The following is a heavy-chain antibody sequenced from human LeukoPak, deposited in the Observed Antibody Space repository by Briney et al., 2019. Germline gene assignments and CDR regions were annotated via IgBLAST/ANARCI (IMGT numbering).Heavy chain of an antibody. CDR3: AKTLGYFDWLVY. Sequence: GGSLRLSCAASGFTFSSYSMNWVRQAPGKGLEWVSAISGSGGSTYYADSVKGRFTISRDNSKNTLYLQMNSLRAEDTAVYYCAKTLGYFDWLVYWGQGTLVTVSS. CDR1: GFTFSSYS. V-gene: IGHV3-23*01. D-gene: IGHD3-9*01. J-gene: IGHJ4*02. CDR2: ISGSGGST.